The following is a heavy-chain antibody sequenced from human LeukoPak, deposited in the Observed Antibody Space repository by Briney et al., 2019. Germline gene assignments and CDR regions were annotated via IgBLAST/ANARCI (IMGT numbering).Heavy chain of an antibody. V-gene: IGHV1-69*04. CDR2: IIPILGIA. D-gene: IGHD3-10*01. J-gene: IGHJ3*02. Sequence: AASVKVSCKASGGTFSSYTISWVRQAPGQGLEWMGRIIPILGIANYAQKFQGRVTITADKSTSTAYMELSSLRSEDTAIYYCARDPGAPVRAFDIWGQGTLVTVSS. CDR1: GGTFSSYT. CDR3: ARDPGAPVRAFDI.